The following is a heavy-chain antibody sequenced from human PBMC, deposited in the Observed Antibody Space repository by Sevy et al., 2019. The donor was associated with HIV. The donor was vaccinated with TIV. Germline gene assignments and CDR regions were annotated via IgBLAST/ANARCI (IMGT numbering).Heavy chain of an antibody. CDR1: GFTFSDYY. CDR3: ARDRIAANNRFDP. CDR2: ISSSGSTI. J-gene: IGHJ5*02. Sequence: GESLKISCAASGFTFSDYYMSWIRQAPGKGLEWVSYISSSGSTIYYADSVKGRFTISRDNTKNSLYLQMNSLRAEDTAVYYCARDRIAANNRFDPWGQGTLVTVSS. D-gene: IGHD6-13*01. V-gene: IGHV3-11*01.